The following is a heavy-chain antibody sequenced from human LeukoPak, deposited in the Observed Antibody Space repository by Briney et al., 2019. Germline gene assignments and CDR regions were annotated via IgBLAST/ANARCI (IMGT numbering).Heavy chain of an antibody. CDR3: ARFSSIAAAFDY. J-gene: IGHJ4*02. CDR1: GYTFTGYY. CDR2: INPNSGGT. D-gene: IGHD6-13*01. Sequence: ASVKVSCKASGYTFTGYYMHWVRQAPGQGLEWMGWINPNSGGTNYAQKFQGRVTMSVDTSKNQFSLKLSSVTAADTAVYYCARFSSIAAAFDYWGLGTLVTVSS. V-gene: IGHV1-2*02.